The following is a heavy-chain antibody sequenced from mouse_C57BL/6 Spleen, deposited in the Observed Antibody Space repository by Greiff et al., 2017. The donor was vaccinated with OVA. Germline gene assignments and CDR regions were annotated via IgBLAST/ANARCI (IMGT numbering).Heavy chain of an antibody. J-gene: IGHJ2*01. CDR1: GYTFTDYE. CDR3: TRRLYFDY. V-gene: IGHV1-15*01. D-gene: IGHD1-2*01. Sequence: QVKLMESGAELVRPGASVTLSCKASGYTFTDYEMHWVKQTPVHGLEWIGAIDPETGGTAYNQKFKGKAILTADKSSSTAYMELRSLTSEDSAVYYCTRRLYFDYWGQGTTLTVSS. CDR2: IDPETGGT.